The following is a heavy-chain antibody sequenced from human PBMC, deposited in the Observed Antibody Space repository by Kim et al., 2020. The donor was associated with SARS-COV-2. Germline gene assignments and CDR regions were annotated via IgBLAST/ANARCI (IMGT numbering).Heavy chain of an antibody. CDR3: ARVVSGYGVVYYYYYMDV. D-gene: IGHD5-12*01. Sequence: GGSLRLSCAASGFTVSSNYMSWVRQAPGKGLEWVSVIYSGGSTYYADSVKGRFTISRHNSKNTLYLQMNSLRAEDTAVYYCARVVSGYGVVYYYYYMDVWGKGTTVTVSS. J-gene: IGHJ6*03. CDR2: IYSGGST. V-gene: IGHV3-53*04. CDR1: GFTVSSNY.